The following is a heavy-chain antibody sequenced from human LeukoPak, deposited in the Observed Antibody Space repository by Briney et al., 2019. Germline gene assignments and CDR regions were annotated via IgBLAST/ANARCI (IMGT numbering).Heavy chain of an antibody. Sequence: GGSLRLSCAASGFTFGSYWMHWVRQAPGKGLVWVSHINRDGSSTTYADSVKGRFTISRDNAKNTLYLQMNSLRAEDTAVYYCARDGAENYFDYWGQGTLVTVSS. CDR3: ARDGAENYFDY. CDR2: INRDGSST. CDR1: GFTFGSYW. J-gene: IGHJ4*02. V-gene: IGHV3-74*01.